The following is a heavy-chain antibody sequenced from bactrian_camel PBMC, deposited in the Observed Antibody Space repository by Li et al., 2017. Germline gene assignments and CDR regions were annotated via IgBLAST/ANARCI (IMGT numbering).Heavy chain of an antibody. CDR3: AAKRTNWCGRLLGPDEYDH. CDR2: IDIRGRQ. D-gene: IGHD7*01. V-gene: IGHV3S53*01. Sequence: VQLVESGGGSVQAGGSLRLSCAASGGTYSHYRAYCMAWFRQAPGNERAGVAAIDIRGRQTYTDSVKGRFTISRDNAKNTVYLQMNSLKPEDTATYYCAAKRTNWCGRLLGPDEYDHWGQGTQVTVS. CDR1: GGTYSHYRAYC. J-gene: IGHJ4*01.